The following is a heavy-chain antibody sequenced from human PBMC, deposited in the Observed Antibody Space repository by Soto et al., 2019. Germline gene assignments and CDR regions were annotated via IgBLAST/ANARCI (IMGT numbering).Heavy chain of an antibody. CDR3: ARDLGLDCSSGSCYRVQAFDI. J-gene: IGHJ3*02. V-gene: IGHV4-30-4*01. Sequence: SETLSLTCTVSGGSISSGDYYWSWIRQPPGKSLEWIGYIYYSGSTYYNPSLKSRVTISVDTSKNQFSLKLSSVTAADTAVYYCARDLGLDCSSGSCYRVQAFDIWGQGIMVTVSS. CDR2: IYYSGST. CDR1: GGSISSGDYY. D-gene: IGHD2-15*01.